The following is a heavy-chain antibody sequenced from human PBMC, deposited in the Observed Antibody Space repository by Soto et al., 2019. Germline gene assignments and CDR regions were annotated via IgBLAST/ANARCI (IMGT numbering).Heavy chain of an antibody. V-gene: IGHV5-51*01. J-gene: IGHJ3*02. CDR3: ARPEVGQQLGSWAFDI. Sequence: GESLKISCKGSGYSFTSYWIGWVRQMPGKGLEWMGIIYAGDSDTRYSPSFQGQVTISADKSISTAYLQWSSLRASDTAMYYCARPEVGQQLGSWAFDIWGQGTMVTVSS. D-gene: IGHD6-13*01. CDR1: GYSFTSYW. CDR2: IYAGDSDT.